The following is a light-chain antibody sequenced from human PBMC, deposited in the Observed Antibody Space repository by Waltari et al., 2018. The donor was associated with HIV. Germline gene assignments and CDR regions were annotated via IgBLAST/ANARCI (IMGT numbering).Light chain of an antibody. V-gene: IGKV1-5*03. Sequence: DIQMTQSPPTLSASVGDRVTITCRASQSVSSSLAWYQHKPGKAPNLLIFQASSLQSGVPPRFSGSGSGTDFTLTISGLQPDDFATYYCQQYLTFSRTFGQGTQV. CDR2: QAS. CDR1: QSVSSS. J-gene: IGKJ1*01. CDR3: QQYLTFSRT.